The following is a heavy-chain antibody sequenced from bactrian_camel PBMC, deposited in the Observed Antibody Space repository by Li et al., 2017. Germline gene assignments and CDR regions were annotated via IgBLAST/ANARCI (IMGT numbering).Heavy chain of an antibody. CDR2: IDSDQSI. V-gene: IGHV3S53*01. D-gene: IGHD2*01. Sequence: HVQLVESGGDLVQPGGSLRLSCAASEYISGSYCMGWFRQAPGKEREGVAGIDSDQSISYAASVRGRFTISHDSAKNTLYLRMSSLNAEDTALYYCAAEASYSGDLFGFWGQGTQVTVS. J-gene: IGHJ6*01. CDR1: EYISGSYC. CDR3: AAEASYSGDLFGF.